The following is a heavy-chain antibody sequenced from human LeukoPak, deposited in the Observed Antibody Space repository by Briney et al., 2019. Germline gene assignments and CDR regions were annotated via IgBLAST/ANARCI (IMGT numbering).Heavy chain of an antibody. D-gene: IGHD3-16*01. Sequence: ASVKVSCKASGYTFTNYDINWVRQAGGQGREGRGWMNPNSGETDYVKKFQGRVTMTRATSMNTAYMELSSLRSDDTAVYYCTRSGFGGGVHFDYWGQGTPVTVSS. V-gene: IGHV1-8*01. CDR2: MNPNSGET. J-gene: IGHJ4*02. CDR3: TRSGFGGGVHFDY. CDR1: GYTFTNYD.